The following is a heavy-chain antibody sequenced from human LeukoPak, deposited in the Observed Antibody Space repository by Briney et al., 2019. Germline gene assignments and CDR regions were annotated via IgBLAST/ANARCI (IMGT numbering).Heavy chain of an antibody. J-gene: IGHJ5*02. CDR1: GFTFSNAW. V-gene: IGHV3-15*07. CDR2: IRSNSDGGTI. CDR3: ATDFYDST. D-gene: IGHD3-22*01. Sequence: GGSLRLSCATSGFTFSNAWMNWVRQAPGKGLQWVGRIRSNSDGGTIDYAAPVKGRFTLSRDDSKTTLYLQMNSLQTEDTAVYYCATDFYDSTWGQGTLVTVSS.